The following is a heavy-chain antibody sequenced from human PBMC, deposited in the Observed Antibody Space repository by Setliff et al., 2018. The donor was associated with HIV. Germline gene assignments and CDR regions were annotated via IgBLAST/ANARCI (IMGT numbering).Heavy chain of an antibody. Sequence: SETLSLTCNVSGFSFRNSFYNWGWIRQPPGKGLEWIGTIYYSGTTYYNPSLKSRVTMSIDTSQNQFSLKLTSVTATDTAVYYCARGQGCGGGCHYAFEMWGQGTMVTVSS. J-gene: IGHJ3*02. CDR2: IYYSGTT. D-gene: IGHD2-21*02. V-gene: IGHV4-39*02. CDR3: ARGQGCGGGCHYAFEM. CDR1: GFSFRNSFYN.